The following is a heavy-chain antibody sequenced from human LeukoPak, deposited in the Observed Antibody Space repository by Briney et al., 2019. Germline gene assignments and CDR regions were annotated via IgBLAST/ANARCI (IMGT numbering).Heavy chain of an antibody. CDR3: ARDLAGPPQEAFDI. V-gene: IGHV3-7*01. CDR1: GYSISSGYY. CDR2: IKKDGSEI. J-gene: IGHJ3*02. Sequence: ETLSLTCAVSGYSISSGYYWGWIRQPPGKGLEWVANIKKDGSEIYYVDSVKGRFTISRDNTKNSLYLQMNTLRAEDTAVYYCARDLAGPPQEAFDIWGQGTMVTVSS.